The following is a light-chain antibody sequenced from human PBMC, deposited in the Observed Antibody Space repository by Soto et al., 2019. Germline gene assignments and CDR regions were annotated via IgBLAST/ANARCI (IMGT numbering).Light chain of an antibody. Sequence: EIVLTQSPGTLSLSPGERATLSCRASQSVSSSYLGWYQQKPGQAPRLLIYGASSRATGIPDRFSGSGSGTDCTRTISRLEPDDFAVYYWQEYGGSPLYTFGQGTKLEIK. V-gene: IGKV3-20*01. J-gene: IGKJ2*01. CDR3: QEYGGSPLYT. CDR2: GAS. CDR1: QSVSSSY.